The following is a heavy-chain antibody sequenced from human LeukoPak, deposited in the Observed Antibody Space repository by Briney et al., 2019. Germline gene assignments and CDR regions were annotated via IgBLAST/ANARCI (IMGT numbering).Heavy chain of an antibody. V-gene: IGHV1-2*06. CDR3: ARGLYYYGSGSWNYYYYYMDV. CDR1: GYTFTGYY. CDR2: INPNSGGT. J-gene: IGHJ6*03. D-gene: IGHD3-10*01. Sequence: ASVKVSCKASGYTFTGYYMHWVRQAPGQGLEWMGRINPNSGGTNYAQKFQGRVTMTRDTSISTAYMELSRLRSDDTAVYYCARGLYYYGSGSWNYYYYYMDVWGKGTTVTVSS.